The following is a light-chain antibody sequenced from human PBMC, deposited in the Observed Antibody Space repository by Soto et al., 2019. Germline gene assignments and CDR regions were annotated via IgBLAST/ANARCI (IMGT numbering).Light chain of an antibody. J-gene: IGKJ5*01. Sequence: ESVLTQSPGTLSLSPGERATLSCRAGQSITTSYLAWYQQRFGQAPRLLIYGASSRAPGIPDRFSGSGSGTDFTLTISRLEPEDFAVYYCQQYGISITFGQGTRLEIK. CDR3: QQYGISIT. CDR1: QSITTSY. CDR2: GAS. V-gene: IGKV3-20*01.